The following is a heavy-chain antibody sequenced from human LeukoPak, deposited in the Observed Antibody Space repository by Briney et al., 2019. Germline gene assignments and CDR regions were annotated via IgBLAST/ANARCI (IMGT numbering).Heavy chain of an antibody. CDR2: ISSSSSYI. V-gene: IGHV3-21*01. J-gene: IGHJ3*02. Sequence: PGGSLRLSCAASGFTVSSNYMSWVRQAPGKGLEWVSSISSSSSYIYYADSVKGRFTISRDNAKNSLYLQMNSLRAEDTAVYYCARGVRYYDSSGQGGDAFDIWGQGTMVTVSS. D-gene: IGHD3-22*01. CDR1: GFTVSSNY. CDR3: ARGVRYYDSSGQGGDAFDI.